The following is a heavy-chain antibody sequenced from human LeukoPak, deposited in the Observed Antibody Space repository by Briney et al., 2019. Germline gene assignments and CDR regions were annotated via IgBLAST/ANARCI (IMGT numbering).Heavy chain of an antibody. CDR3: ARRLWDTSGWYFDY. CDR2: INDSGRT. CDR1: GGSFSGYY. J-gene: IGHJ4*02. Sequence: PSETLSLTCAVYGGSFSGYYWSWVRQPPGKGLEWIGEINDSGRTNYNPSLKSRVTISVDTSKNQFSLKLSSVAAADTAVYYCARRLWDTSGWYFDYWGQGRLVAVSS. V-gene: IGHV4-34*01. D-gene: IGHD6-19*01.